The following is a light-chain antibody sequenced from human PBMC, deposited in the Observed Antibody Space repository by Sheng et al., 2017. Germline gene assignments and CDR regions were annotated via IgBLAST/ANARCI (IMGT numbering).Light chain of an antibody. V-gene: IGKV4-1*01. CDR3: QQYYTTPLT. Sequence: DIVMTQSPDSLAVSLGERATINCKSSQSVLYSSNNKNYLAWYQQKPGQPPKLLIYWASTRESGVPDRFSGSGSGTDFTLTISSLQAEDVAVYYCQQYYTTPLTFGGGTKGGXQT. CDR2: WAS. CDR1: QSVLYSSNNKNY. J-gene: IGKJ4*01.